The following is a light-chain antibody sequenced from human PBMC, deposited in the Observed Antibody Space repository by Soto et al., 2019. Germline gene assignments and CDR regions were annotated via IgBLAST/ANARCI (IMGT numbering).Light chain of an antibody. CDR2: GPS. J-gene: IGKJ1*01. Sequence: EIVLTQSPGTLSVSPGERATLSCRASQSVSSKLAWYQQKPGQAPRPLFYGPSTGATGIPVRFSGSGSETEFTLSISSLQSEDFAVYYCQQYNNWPGTFGQGNKGEIK. V-gene: IGKV3-15*01. CDR1: QSVSSK. CDR3: QQYNNWPGT.